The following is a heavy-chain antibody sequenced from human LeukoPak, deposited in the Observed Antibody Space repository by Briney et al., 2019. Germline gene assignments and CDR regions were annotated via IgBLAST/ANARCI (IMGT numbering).Heavy chain of an antibody. CDR3: ARGRASYYFDC. V-gene: IGHV3-64*02. J-gene: IGHJ4*02. D-gene: IGHD5-24*01. Sequence: AGGSLRLSCAASGFTFSSYLMHWVRQAPGKGLEYVSAISSNGGSTFYADSVKGRFTISRDNSKNTLFPQMGSLRAEDMAVYYCARGRASYYFDCWGQGTLVTVSS. CDR2: ISSNGGST. CDR1: GFTFSSYL.